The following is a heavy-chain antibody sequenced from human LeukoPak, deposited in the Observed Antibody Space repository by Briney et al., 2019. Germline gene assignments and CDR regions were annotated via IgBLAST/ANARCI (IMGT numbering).Heavy chain of an antibody. CDR3: AKVEAADGYCSGGSCYYFDY. Sequence: PGGSLRLSCAASGFTFSSYAMSWVRQAPGKGLEWVSAISGSGGSTYYADSVKGRFTISGDNSKNTLYLQMNSLRAEDTAVYYCAKVEAADGYCSGGSCYYFDYWGQGTLVTVSS. V-gene: IGHV3-23*01. CDR2: ISGSGGST. D-gene: IGHD2-15*01. J-gene: IGHJ4*02. CDR1: GFTFSSYA.